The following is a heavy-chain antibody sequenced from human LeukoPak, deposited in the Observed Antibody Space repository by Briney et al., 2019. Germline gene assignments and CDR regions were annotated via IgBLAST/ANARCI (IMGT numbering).Heavy chain of an antibody. CDR3: ARHYYDTSGYYYFDY. CDR1: GGSISGYY. D-gene: IGHD3-22*01. J-gene: IGHJ4*02. V-gene: IGHV4-59*08. Sequence: PSETLSLTCNVSGGSISGYYWSWIRQPPGKGLEYMGYIYYSGSTDYNPSLKSRITISVDTSKNQFSLKLSSVTPADTAVYYCARHYYDTSGYYYFDYWGQGTLVTVSS. CDR2: IYYSGST.